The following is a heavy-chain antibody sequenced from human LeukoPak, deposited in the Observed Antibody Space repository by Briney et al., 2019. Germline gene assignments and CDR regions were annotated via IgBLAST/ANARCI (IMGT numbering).Heavy chain of an antibody. CDR3: AKESGKFDY. CDR2: ISGDGVST. Sequence: GGSLRLSCVASGLPIADFAMHWVRQAPGKGLEWVSLISGDGVSTFYADSVKGRFSISRDSSKNSLYLEMTSLRTEDAAMYYCAKESGKFDYWGQGTLVAVSS. V-gene: IGHV3-43*02. J-gene: IGHJ4*02. CDR1: GLPIADFA.